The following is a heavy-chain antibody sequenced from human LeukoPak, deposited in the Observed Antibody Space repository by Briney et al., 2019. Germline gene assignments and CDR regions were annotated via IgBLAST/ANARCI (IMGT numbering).Heavy chain of an antibody. J-gene: IGHJ6*02. D-gene: IGHD6-6*01. CDR3: AKYSSSSNTYYGMDI. CDR1: GFSFSSYG. V-gene: IGHV3-30*18. Sequence: PGGSLRLSCAASGFSFSSYGMHWVRQAPGKGLEWVAMIPYEGSPKYYADSVKGRFTISRDNSKNTLYLQMSSLRNEDTAVYYCAKYSSSSNTYYGMDIWGQGTTVTVSS. CDR2: IPYEGSPK.